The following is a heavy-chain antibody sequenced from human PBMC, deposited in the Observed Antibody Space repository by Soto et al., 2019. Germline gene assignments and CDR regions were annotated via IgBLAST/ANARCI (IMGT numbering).Heavy chain of an antibody. D-gene: IGHD4-17*01. Sequence: GGSLRLSCAASGFTFSDHYMDWVRQAPGKGLEWVGRTRNKANSYTTEYAASVKGRFTISRDDSKNSLYLQMNSLKTEDTAVYYCAREAISTWGYPDYGDAFDIWGQGTMVTVSS. J-gene: IGHJ3*02. V-gene: IGHV3-72*01. CDR2: TRNKANSYTT. CDR3: AREAISTWGYPDYGDAFDI. CDR1: GFTFSDHY.